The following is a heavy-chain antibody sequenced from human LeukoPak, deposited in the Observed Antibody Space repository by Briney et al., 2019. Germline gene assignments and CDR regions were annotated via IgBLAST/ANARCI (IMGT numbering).Heavy chain of an antibody. CDR1: GFTVSSDI. CDR3: AARGS. Sequence: GGSLRLSCAVSGFTVSSDIMSWVRQAPGKGLGWVSIIHSDGRTFYADSVKGRFTISRDNSKNTLYLQMNGLRVEDTAVYYCAARGSWGQGTLVTVSS. J-gene: IGHJ5*02. V-gene: IGHV3-53*01. CDR2: IHSDGRT.